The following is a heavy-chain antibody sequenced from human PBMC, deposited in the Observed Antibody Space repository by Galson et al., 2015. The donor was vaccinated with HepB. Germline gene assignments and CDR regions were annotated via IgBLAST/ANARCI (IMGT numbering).Heavy chain of an antibody. D-gene: IGHD6-19*01. CDR1: GGSISSYY. J-gene: IGHJ4*02. Sequence: LSLTCTVSGGSISSYYWSWIRQPAGKGLEWIGRIYTSGSTNYNPSLKSRVTMSVDTSKNQFSLKLSSVTAADAAVYYCASSAVAGTLDYWGQGTLVTVSS. CDR2: IYTSGST. CDR3: ASSAVAGTLDY. V-gene: IGHV4-4*07.